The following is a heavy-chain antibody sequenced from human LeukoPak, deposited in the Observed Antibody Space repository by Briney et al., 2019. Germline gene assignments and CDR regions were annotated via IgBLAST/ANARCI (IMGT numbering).Heavy chain of an antibody. Sequence: PGGSLRLSCAASGFTFSNHWMSWVRQAPGKGLEWVANINQDGSEKYYVDSVKGRFTVSRDSAKNSLDLQMNTLRAEDTAVYYCARRKLTYYYGMDVWGQGTTVTVSS. CDR2: INQDGSEK. J-gene: IGHJ6*02. V-gene: IGHV3-7*01. D-gene: IGHD1-7*01. CDR3: ARRKLTYYYGMDV. CDR1: GFTFSNHW.